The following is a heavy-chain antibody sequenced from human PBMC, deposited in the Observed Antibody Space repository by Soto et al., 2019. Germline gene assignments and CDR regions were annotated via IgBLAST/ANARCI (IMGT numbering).Heavy chain of an antibody. Sequence: SETLSLTCTVSGGSVSSGSYYWSWIRQPPGKGLEWIGYIYYSGSTNYNPSLKSRVTISVDTSKNQFSLKLSSVTAADTAVYYCARSLRGYSYGLYYFDYWGQGTLVTVSS. J-gene: IGHJ4*02. CDR1: GGSVSSGSYY. D-gene: IGHD5-18*01. CDR3: ARSLRGYSYGLYYFDY. CDR2: IYYSGST. V-gene: IGHV4-61*01.